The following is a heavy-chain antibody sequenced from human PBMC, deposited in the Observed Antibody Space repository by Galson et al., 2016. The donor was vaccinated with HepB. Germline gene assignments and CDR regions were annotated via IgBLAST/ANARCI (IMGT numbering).Heavy chain of an antibody. V-gene: IGHV3-30-3*01. CDR2: ISHDGDNQ. CDR3: ARDAGLNIRHTGNYLDS. D-gene: IGHD3-3*01. J-gene: IGHJ4*02. Sequence: SLRLSCAASGFTFSDYSMHWLRRTPGRGLEWLAVISHDGDNQKYADSVKGRFTISRDNSNNTLYLQMHSLKTGDTAIYYCARDAGLNIRHTGNYLDSWVQGTLLAVSS. CDR1: GFTFSDYS.